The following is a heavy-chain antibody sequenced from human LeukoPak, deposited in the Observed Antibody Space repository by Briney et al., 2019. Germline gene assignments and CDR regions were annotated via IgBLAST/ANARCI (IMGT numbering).Heavy chain of an antibody. CDR2: INPNSGGT. CDR3: ARDSRVPLDY. V-gene: IGHV1-2*06. Sequence: ASXXXSXKASGYTFTGYYMHWVRQAPGQGLEWMGRINPNSGGTNYAQKFQGRVTMTRDTSISTAYMELSRLRSDDTAVYYCARDSRVPLDYWGQGTLVTVSS. D-gene: IGHD1-1*01. CDR1: GYTFTGYY. J-gene: IGHJ4*02.